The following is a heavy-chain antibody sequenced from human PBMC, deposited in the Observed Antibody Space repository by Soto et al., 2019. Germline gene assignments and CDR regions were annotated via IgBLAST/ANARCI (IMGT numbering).Heavy chain of an antibody. Sequence: QVQLQESGPGLVKPSETLSLTCTVSGGSISSYYWSWIRQPPGKGLEWIGYIYYSGSTNYNPSLKSRVTISVDTSKNQFSLKLSSVTAADTAVYYCARDSGLLWFGESIPHDAFDIWGQGTMVTVSS. D-gene: IGHD3-10*01. J-gene: IGHJ3*02. CDR2: IYYSGST. V-gene: IGHV4-59*01. CDR1: GGSISSYY. CDR3: ARDSGLLWFGESIPHDAFDI.